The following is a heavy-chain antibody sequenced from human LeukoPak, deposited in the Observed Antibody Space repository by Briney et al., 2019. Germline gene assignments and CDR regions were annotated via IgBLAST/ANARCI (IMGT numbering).Heavy chain of an antibody. CDR2: IIPIFGTA. D-gene: IGHD6-13*01. CDR1: GGTFSSYA. CDR3: ARDTAGYSSSWSIDY. Sequence: ASVTVSCMASGGTFSSYAISWVRQAPGQGLEWMGGIIPIFGTANYAQKFQGRVTITADKSTSTAYMELSSLRSEDTAVYYCARDTAGYSSSWSIDYWGQGTLVTVSS. V-gene: IGHV1-69*06. J-gene: IGHJ4*02.